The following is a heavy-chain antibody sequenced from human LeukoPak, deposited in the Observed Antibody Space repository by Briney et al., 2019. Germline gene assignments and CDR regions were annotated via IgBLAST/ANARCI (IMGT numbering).Heavy chain of an antibody. V-gene: IGHV1-8*01. CDR3: ARVSHYYDSSGYGWFDP. J-gene: IGHJ5*02. CDR2: MDPNSGNT. D-gene: IGHD3-22*01. CDR1: GYTFTSYD. Sequence: ASVKVSCKASGYTFTSYDINWVRQATGQGLEWMGWMDPNSGNTGYAQKFQGRVTMTRNTSISTAYMELSSLRSEDTAVYYCARVSHYYDSSGYGWFDPWGQGTLVTVSS.